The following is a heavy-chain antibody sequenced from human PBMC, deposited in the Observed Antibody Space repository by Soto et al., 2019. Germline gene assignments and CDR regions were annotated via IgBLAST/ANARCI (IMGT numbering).Heavy chain of an antibody. J-gene: IGHJ3*02. CDR3: ARVYDGGNRTGALDI. V-gene: IGHV4-4*02. D-gene: IGHD2-15*01. CDR2: IYHSGST. CDR1: GGSISSSNW. Sequence: SETLSLTCAVSGGSISSSNWWSWVRQPPGKGLEWIGEIYHSGSTHYNPSLKSRVTISVDKSKNQFSLKLSSVTAADTAVYYCARVYDGGNRTGALDIWGQGTMVTVSS.